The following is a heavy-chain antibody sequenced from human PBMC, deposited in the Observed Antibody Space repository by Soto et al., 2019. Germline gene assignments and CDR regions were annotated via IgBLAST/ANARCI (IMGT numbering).Heavy chain of an antibody. CDR3: ATKSRHYSSSWYHTPF. CDR2: IYYSGST. D-gene: IGHD6-13*01. Sequence: SETLSLTCTVSGGSISSSSYYWGWIRQPPGKGLEWIGSIYYSGSTYYNPSLKSRDTISVDTSKNQFSLKLSSVTAADTAVYYCATKSRHYSSSWYHTPFWGQGTLVTVSS. J-gene: IGHJ4*02. CDR1: GGSISSSSYY. V-gene: IGHV4-39*01.